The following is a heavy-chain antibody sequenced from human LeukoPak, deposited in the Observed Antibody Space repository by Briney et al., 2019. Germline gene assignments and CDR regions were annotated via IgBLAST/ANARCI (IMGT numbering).Heavy chain of an antibody. CDR1: GFTVSSSY. CDR3: ARAFVTAAGFFDT. J-gene: IGHJ4*02. D-gene: IGHD6-13*01. Sequence: GGSLRLSCAASGFTVSSSYMSWVRQAPGEGLQWFSVIYSGGDTHYAGSVKGRFTISTDNSVNTLYLQMNSLRTEDTAVYYCARAFVTAAGFFDTWGQGTLVTVSS. V-gene: IGHV3-66*02. CDR2: IYSGGDT.